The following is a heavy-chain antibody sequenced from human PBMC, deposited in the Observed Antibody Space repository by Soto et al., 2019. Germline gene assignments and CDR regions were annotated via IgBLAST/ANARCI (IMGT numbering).Heavy chain of an antibody. CDR3: ARPLYGAGSYNCFDP. V-gene: IGHV5-51*01. Sequence: GGAWVRKMPGKGLELMGIIYPSDSDTRYRPSFQGHVTISADKSISTAYLQWSSLKASDTAMYYCARPLYGAGSYNCFDPWCQGPLVTVSP. D-gene: IGHD3-10*01. J-gene: IGHJ5*02. CDR1: G. CDR2: IYPSDSDT.